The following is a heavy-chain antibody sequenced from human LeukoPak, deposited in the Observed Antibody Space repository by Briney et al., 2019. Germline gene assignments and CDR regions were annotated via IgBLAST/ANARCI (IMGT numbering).Heavy chain of an antibody. V-gene: IGHV4-39*01. J-gene: IGHJ6*03. CDR2: IYYSGST. Sequence: PSETLSLTCTVSGGSISSSSYYWGWHRQPPGKGLVGYGSIYYSGSTYSNPSRKSRITISVDTSKNQSSLKLSSVTAADTAVYYCARQRSSSWDPNHYYYYMDVWGKGTTVTVSS. CDR1: GGSISSSSYY. CDR3: ARQRSSSWDPNHYYYYMDV. D-gene: IGHD6-13*01.